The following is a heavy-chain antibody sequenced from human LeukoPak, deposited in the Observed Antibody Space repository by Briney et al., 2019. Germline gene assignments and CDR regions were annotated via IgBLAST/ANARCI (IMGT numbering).Heavy chain of an antibody. V-gene: IGHV4-34*01. CDR1: GGSFSGYY. CDR2: INHSGST. D-gene: IGHD3-22*01. J-gene: IGHJ4*02. Sequence: SETLSLTCAVYGGSFSGYYWSWIRQAPGKGLEWIGEINHSGSTNYNPSLKSRVTISVGTSKNQFSLNLTSVTAADTAVYYCASSMIVVPKDWGQGPLVTVSS. CDR3: ASSMIVVPKD.